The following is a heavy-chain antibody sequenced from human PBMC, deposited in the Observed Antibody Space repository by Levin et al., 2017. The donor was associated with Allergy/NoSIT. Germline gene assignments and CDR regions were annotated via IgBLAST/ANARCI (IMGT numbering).Heavy chain of an antibody. CDR1: GFTFSNYW. Sequence: GESLKISCAASGFTFSNYWMSWVRQAPGKGLQWVANIAQDGGEKNYLDSVKGRFSISRDNAKNSLYLQMNSLRAEDTAVYYCSRYPRPEFGGGRYAFDLWGQGTMVTISS. CDR3: SRYPRPEFGGGRYAFDL. D-gene: IGHD1-14*01. V-gene: IGHV3-7*01. CDR2: IAQDGGEK. J-gene: IGHJ3*01.